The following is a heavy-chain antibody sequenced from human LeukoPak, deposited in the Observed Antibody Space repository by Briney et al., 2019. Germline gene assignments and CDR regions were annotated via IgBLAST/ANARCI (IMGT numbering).Heavy chain of an antibody. CDR1: GITVSNYG. J-gene: IGHJ5*02. V-gene: IGHV3-23*01. D-gene: IGHD4-17*01. Sequence: SGGSLRLSCVVSGITVSNYGMNWVRQAPGKGLEWVSGIRESGGGTNYADSVKGRFTISRDNSMNTVYLQMNSLRAEDTAVYYCTKNGDYRIIGNENWFDPWGQGTLVTVSS. CDR3: TKNGDYRIIGNENWFDP. CDR2: IRESGGGT.